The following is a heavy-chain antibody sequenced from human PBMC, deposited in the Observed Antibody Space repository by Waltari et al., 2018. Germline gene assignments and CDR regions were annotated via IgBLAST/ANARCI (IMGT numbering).Heavy chain of an antibody. Sequence: QVQLVQSGAEVKKPGSSVKVSCKASGGTFSSYAISWVRQAPGQGLEWRGGIIPIFGTANYAQKFQGRVTITTDESTSTAYRELSSLRSGAAAVFSGARGARGGSGYSWGQGTLVTVSS. D-gene: IGHD3-3*01. J-gene: IGHJ5*02. CDR1: GGTFSSYA. CDR3: ARGARGGSGYS. V-gene: IGHV1-69*05. CDR2: IIPIFGTA.